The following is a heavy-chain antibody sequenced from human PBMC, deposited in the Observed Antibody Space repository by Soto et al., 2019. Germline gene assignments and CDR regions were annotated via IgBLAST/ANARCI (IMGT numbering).Heavy chain of an antibody. J-gene: IGHJ3*02. V-gene: IGHV3-74*01. CDR3: ASASTYYYDSLQLDI. Sequence: EVQLVESGGGLVQPGGSLRLSCAASGFTFSSYWMHWVRQAPGKGLVWVSRINSDGSSTSYADSVKGRFTISRDNAKNTLYLQMNSLRAEDTAVYYCASASTYYYDSLQLDIWGQGTMVTVSS. CDR1: GFTFSSYW. D-gene: IGHD3-22*01. CDR2: INSDGSST.